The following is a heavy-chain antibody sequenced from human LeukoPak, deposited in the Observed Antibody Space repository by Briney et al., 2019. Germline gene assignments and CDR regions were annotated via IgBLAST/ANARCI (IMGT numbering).Heavy chain of an antibody. J-gene: IGHJ4*02. CDR3: AGNGGLDY. Sequence: RGSLRLSWAASGFTFSSYAMTWVRQAAGRGLEWVSVIQPSDGNTFYANSLKGLLAISREKPNNSRCLEMNRLGAEDTAVYYCAGNGGLDYWGQGTLVTVSS. D-gene: IGHD3-10*01. CDR1: GFTFSSYA. V-gene: IGHV3-23*01. CDR2: IQPSDGNT.